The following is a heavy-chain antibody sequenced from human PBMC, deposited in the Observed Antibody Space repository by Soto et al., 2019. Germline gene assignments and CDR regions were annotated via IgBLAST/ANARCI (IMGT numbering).Heavy chain of an antibody. V-gene: IGHV4-30-4*01. CDR3: VASITMVRGDLDAFDI. CDR1: GGSISSGDYY. CDR2: IYYSGST. Sequence: QVQLQESGPGLVKPSQTLSLTCTVSGGSISSGDYYWSWIRQPPGKGLEWIGYIYYSGSTYYNPSLKSRVTISVDTSKNQFSLKLSSVTAADTAVYYCVASITMVRGDLDAFDIWGQGTMVTVSS. D-gene: IGHD3-10*01. J-gene: IGHJ3*02.